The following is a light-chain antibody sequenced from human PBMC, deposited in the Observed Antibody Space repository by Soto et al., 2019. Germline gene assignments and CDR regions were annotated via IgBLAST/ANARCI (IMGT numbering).Light chain of an antibody. CDR3: QQSYSTPSIT. CDR2: AAS. Sequence: IQMTQSPSTLSASVGDRVTITCRASQSVSDWLAWYQQKPGKAPKLLIYAASSLQSGVPSRFSGSGSGTDFTLTISSLQPEDFATYYCQQSYSTPSITFGQGTRLEIK. CDR1: QSVSDW. J-gene: IGKJ5*01. V-gene: IGKV1-39*01.